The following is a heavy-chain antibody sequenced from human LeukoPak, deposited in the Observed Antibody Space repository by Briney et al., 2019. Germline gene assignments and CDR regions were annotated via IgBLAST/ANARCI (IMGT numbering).Heavy chain of an antibody. CDR2: ISGSGDST. CDR3: AARPISAAVAPSDY. CDR1: GFTFSSYA. J-gene: IGHJ4*02. D-gene: IGHD6-19*01. Sequence: GGSLRLSCAASGFTFSSYAMSWVRQAPGKGLEWVSGISGSGDSTYYADSVKGRFTISRDNSKNTLYLQMNSLRAEDTATYYCAARPISAAVAPSDYWGQGTLVTVSS. V-gene: IGHV3-23*01.